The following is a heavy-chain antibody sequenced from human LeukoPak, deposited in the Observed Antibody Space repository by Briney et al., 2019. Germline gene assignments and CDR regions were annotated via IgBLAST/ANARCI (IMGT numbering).Heavy chain of an antibody. D-gene: IGHD6-19*01. V-gene: IGHV1-2*02. CDR3: AREQWLVGYY. Sequence: GASVKVSCKASGFTFTGYYIHWVRQAPGQGLEWMGWINPNTGFTNYAQKFQGRVTMTRDTSISTAYMELSRLRSDDTAVYYCAREQWLVGYYWGQGTLVTVSS. CDR2: INPNTGFT. CDR1: GFTFTGYY. J-gene: IGHJ4*02.